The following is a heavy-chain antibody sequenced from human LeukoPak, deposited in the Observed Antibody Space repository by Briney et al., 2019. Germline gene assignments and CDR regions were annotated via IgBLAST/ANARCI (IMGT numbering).Heavy chain of an antibody. D-gene: IGHD2-15*01. J-gene: IGHJ6*03. V-gene: IGHV3-7*01. CDR3: ARVLCSGGSCYSVLYYYMGV. CDR2: IKQDGSEK. Sequence: PGGSLRLSCAASGFTFSSYWMSWVRQAPGKGLEWVANIKQDGSEKYYVDSVKGRFTISRDNAKNSLYLQMNSLRAEDTAVYYCARVLCSGGSCYSVLYYYMGVWGKGTTVTVSS. CDR1: GFTFSSYW.